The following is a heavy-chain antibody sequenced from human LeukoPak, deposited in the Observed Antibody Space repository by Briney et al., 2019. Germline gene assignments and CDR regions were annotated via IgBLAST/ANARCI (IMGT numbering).Heavy chain of an antibody. D-gene: IGHD6-13*01. CDR2: IYYRGST. V-gene: IGHV4-39*01. CDR1: GGSISNNNYL. Sequence: SETLSLTCTVSGGSISNNNYLWGCIRQPPGKGLEWIGSIYYRGSTYYNPSLKSRVTVSVDTSKNQFSLKLSSVTAADTAVYYCATPGGSSSWGGDQQYNWFDPWGQGTLVTVSS. CDR3: ATPGGSSSWGGDQQYNWFDP. J-gene: IGHJ5*02.